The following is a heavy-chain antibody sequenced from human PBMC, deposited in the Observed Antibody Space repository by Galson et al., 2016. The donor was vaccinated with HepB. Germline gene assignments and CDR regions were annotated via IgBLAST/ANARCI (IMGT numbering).Heavy chain of an antibody. J-gene: IGHJ4*02. CDR1: GYTFTSYA. Sequence: SVKVSCKASGYTFTSYAMHWVRQAPGQRLEWMGWINAGNGNTNNSHKFQGRVTITRDTSASTAYMELSSLRAEDTAVYYCARAGTLRSGYWYYFDYWGQGTLVTVSS. D-gene: IGHD3-3*01. CDR2: INAGNGNT. CDR3: ARAGTLRSGYWYYFDY. V-gene: IGHV1-3*01.